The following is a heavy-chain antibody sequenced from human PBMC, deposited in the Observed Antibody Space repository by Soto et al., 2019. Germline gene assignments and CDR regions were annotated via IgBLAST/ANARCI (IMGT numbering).Heavy chain of an antibody. CDR1: GGTFSSLD. D-gene: IGHD3-22*01. V-gene: IGHV1-69*06. Sequence: SVKVSCKASGGTFSSLDINRVRQAPGQGLEWMGGIIPISETTNYAQIFQGRVSIVADKSTSTAYMELSRLRSEDTAVYYCARALLSHSYDSGGYDSYFHAMDVWGQGTPVTVSS. J-gene: IGHJ6*02. CDR3: ARALLSHSYDSGGYDSYFHAMDV. CDR2: IIPISETT.